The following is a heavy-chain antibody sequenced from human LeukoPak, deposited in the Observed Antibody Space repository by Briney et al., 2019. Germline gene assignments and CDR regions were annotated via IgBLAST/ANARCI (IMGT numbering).Heavy chain of an antibody. CDR3: ARESGYYDSSGYTNYYYYYGMDV. D-gene: IGHD3-22*01. Sequence: PVKVSCKASGGTFSSYAISWVRQAPGQGLEWMGRIIPILGIANYAQKFQGRVTITADKSTSTAYMELGSLRSEDTAVYYCARESGYYDSSGYTNYYYYYGMDVWGQGTTVTVSS. CDR2: IIPILGIA. V-gene: IGHV1-69*04. J-gene: IGHJ6*02. CDR1: GGTFSSYA.